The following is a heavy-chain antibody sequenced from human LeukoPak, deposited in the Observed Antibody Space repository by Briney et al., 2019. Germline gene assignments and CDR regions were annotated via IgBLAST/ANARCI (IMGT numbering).Heavy chain of an antibody. V-gene: IGHV5-51*01. CDR2: IYPGDYDT. Sequence: GESLKISCKGSGYSFTSYWIGWVRQMPGKGLEWVGIIYPGDYDTTYSRSFQGQVTISTNKSISTAYLKWRSLTASDTAMYYCARQEYYYDSSGYYPVGFDYWGQGTLVTVSS. CDR3: ARQEYYYDSSGYYPVGFDY. CDR1: GYSFTSYW. D-gene: IGHD3-22*01. J-gene: IGHJ4*02.